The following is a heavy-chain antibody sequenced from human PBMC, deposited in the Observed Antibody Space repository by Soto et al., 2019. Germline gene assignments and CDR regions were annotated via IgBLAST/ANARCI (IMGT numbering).Heavy chain of an antibody. CDR3: AKGRATVGYYYMDV. V-gene: IGHV3-23*01. CDR1: GFTFNSYA. J-gene: IGHJ6*03. CDR2: ISGSGGST. D-gene: IGHD4-17*01. Sequence: PGGSLRLSCAACGFTFNSYAMSWVRQAPGKGLEWVSAISGSGGSTYYADSVKGRFTISRDNSKNTLYLQMNSLRAEDTAVYYCAKGRATVGYYYMDVWGKGTTVTVSS.